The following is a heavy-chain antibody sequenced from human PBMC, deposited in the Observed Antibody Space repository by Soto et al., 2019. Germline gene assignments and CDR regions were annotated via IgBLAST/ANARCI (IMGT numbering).Heavy chain of an antibody. Sequence: QVQLVGSGGGVVQPGTSLRLSCAASGFTFSNYGIHWVRQAPGKGLEWVALISYDGSNEYYVDALKGRFTISRDNSKNTLYLQMNSLRAEDTAVYYCAKDMLLGVRGHYVMDVWGQGTTVTVSS. D-gene: IGHD3-10*01. CDR1: GFTFSNYG. V-gene: IGHV3-30*18. CDR2: ISYDGSNE. J-gene: IGHJ6*02. CDR3: AKDMLLGVRGHYVMDV.